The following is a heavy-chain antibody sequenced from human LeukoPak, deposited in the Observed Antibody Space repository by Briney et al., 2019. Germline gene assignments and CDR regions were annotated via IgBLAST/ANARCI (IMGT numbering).Heavy chain of an antibody. V-gene: IGHV3-9*01. D-gene: IGHD4-11*01. J-gene: IGHJ5*02. Sequence: GGSLRLSCAASGFTFDDYAMHWVRQAPGKGLEWVSGISWNSGSIGYADSVKGRFTISRDNAKNTLYLQMNRLRDEDTAVYYCATDREYSQEPWGQGTLVTVSS. CDR1: GFTFDDYA. CDR2: ISWNSGSI. CDR3: ATDREYSQEP.